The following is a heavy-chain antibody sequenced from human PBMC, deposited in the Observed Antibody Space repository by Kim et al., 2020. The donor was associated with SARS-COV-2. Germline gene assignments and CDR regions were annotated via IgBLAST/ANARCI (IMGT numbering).Heavy chain of an antibody. CDR1: GFTVSSNY. D-gene: IGHD6-13*01. V-gene: IGHV3-66*01. Sequence: GGSLRLSCAASGFTVSSNYMSWVRQAPGKGLEWVSVIYSGGSTYYADSVKARFTISRDNSNNTLYLQMNSLSAVDTAVSYCASSLYSSSWYGAFDIWGQG. CDR2: IYSGGST. J-gene: IGHJ3*02. CDR3: ASSLYSSSWYGAFDI.